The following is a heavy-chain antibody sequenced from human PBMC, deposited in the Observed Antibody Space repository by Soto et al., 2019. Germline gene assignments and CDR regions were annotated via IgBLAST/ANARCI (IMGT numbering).Heavy chain of an antibody. CDR2: ISAYNGNT. CDR1: GYTFTSYG. Sequence: ASVKVSCKASGYTFTSYGISWVRQAPGQGLEWMGWISAYNGNTNYAQKLQGRVTMTTDTSTSTAYMELRSLRSDDTAVYYCARDGPPYYYGSGSHSPLEYYYYGMDVWGQGTTVTVSS. CDR3: ARDGPPYYYGSGSHSPLEYYYYGMDV. J-gene: IGHJ6*02. V-gene: IGHV1-18*01. D-gene: IGHD3-10*01.